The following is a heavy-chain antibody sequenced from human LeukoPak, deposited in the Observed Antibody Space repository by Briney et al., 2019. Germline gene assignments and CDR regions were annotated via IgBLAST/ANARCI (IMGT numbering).Heavy chain of an antibody. V-gene: IGHV3-30*02. CDR3: AKEPQTAMVRGVIIYYYYYMDV. CDR1: GFTFSSYG. D-gene: IGHD3-10*01. Sequence: PGGSLRLSCAASGFTFSSYGMHWVRQAPGKGLEWVAFIRYDGSNKYYADSVKGRFTISRDNSKNTLYLQMNSLRAEDTAVYYCAKEPQTAMVRGVIIYYYYYMDVWGKGTTVTVSS. J-gene: IGHJ6*03. CDR2: IRYDGSNK.